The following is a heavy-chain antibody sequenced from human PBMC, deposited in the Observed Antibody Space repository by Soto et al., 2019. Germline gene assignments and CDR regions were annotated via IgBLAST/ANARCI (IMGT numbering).Heavy chain of an antibody. CDR2: ISGDGGST. Sequence: GSLRLSCAASGFTFSDYAMNWVRQAPGKGLEWVSAISGDGGSTHYADSVKGRFSISRDISKNTLYLYMNSLRAEDTAVYYCAKGSDYFHSSGYKLEYFQHWGQGTLVTVSS. J-gene: IGHJ1*01. CDR1: GFTFSDYA. D-gene: IGHD3-22*01. CDR3: AKGSDYFHSSGYKLEYFQH. V-gene: IGHV3-23*01.